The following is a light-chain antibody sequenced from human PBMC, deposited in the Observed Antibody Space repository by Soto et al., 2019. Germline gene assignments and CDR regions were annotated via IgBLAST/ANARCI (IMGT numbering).Light chain of an antibody. J-gene: IGKJ1*01. V-gene: IGKV1-9*01. CDR1: QDIRNY. CDR2: AAS. Sequence: DIQLTQSPSFLSTSVGDRVTITCRASQDIRNYLAWYQQKPGKAPKVLIYAASTLLSGVPSRFSGSGSGTEFSLTISSLQPEDFATYYCQQLNFFPITFGQGTKVDIK. CDR3: QQLNFFPIT.